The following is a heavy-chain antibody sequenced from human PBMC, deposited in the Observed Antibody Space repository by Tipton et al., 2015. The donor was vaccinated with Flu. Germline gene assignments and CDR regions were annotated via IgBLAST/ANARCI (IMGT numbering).Heavy chain of an antibody. V-gene: IGHV3-7*01. CDR3: SISLNS. J-gene: IGHJ4*02. CDR1: GFSFSTSW. CDR2: INQDGSEK. Sequence: SLRLSCAASGFSFSTSWMSWVRQAPGRGLEWLANINQDGSEKYYVDSVKGRFTISRDNAKNSLYLQLNSLRAEDTAVYYCSISLNSWGQGTLVTVSS.